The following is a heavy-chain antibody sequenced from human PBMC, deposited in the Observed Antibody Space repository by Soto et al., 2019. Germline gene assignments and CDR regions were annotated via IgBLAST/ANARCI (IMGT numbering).Heavy chain of an antibody. Sequence: QVQLVQSGAEVKKPGSSVKVSCKASGDTLSTHGISWVRQAPGQGLEWMGGTIPIIGTTDYAEKFQGRVTIPAEGPTTKSYLGLSSLRPADRAVYYWAAGDGSDPGDHWGQGTLVTVSS. D-gene: IGHD2-21*01. J-gene: IGHJ4*02. CDR3: AAGDGSDPGDH. CDR1: GDTLSTHG. CDR2: TIPIIGTT. V-gene: IGHV1-69*01.